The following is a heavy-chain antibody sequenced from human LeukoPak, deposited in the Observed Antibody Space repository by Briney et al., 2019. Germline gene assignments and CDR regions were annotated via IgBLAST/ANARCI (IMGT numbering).Heavy chain of an antibody. J-gene: IGHJ4*02. D-gene: IGHD3-22*01. V-gene: IGHV1-2*02. Sequence: ASVKVSCKASGYTFTGYYMHWVRQAPGQGLEWMGWINPNSGGTNYAQKFQGRVTMTRDTSISTAYMELSRLRSDDTAVYYCARGKAYYDSSGYQFDYWGQGTLVTASS. CDR2: INPNSGGT. CDR1: GYTFTGYY. CDR3: ARGKAYYDSSGYQFDY.